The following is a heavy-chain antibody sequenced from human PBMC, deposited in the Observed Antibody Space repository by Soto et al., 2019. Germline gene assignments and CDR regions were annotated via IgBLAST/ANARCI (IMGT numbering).Heavy chain of an antibody. J-gene: IGHJ6*02. CDR1: GFRADDYN. D-gene: IGHD3-3*01. CDR3: ARETLSFGSALDV. V-gene: IGHV3-43*01. Sequence: GGSVRLSCAASGFRADDYNMHWVRQAPGKGLEWVSLITWNGGNTYYADSVKGRFTISSDGTTPSVFLQMTSLKREDTGLYYCARETLSFGSALDVWGQGTTVTVSS. CDR2: ITWNGGNT.